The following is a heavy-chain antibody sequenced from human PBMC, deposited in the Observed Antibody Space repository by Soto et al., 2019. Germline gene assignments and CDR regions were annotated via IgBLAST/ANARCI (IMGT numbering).Heavy chain of an antibody. CDR2: ISSSGTSA. Sequence: QVQLEESGGGLVRPGGSLRLSCAASGFTFSAYYMSWIRQAPGKGLEYISYISSSGTSANYADSVKGRFTISRDNAKNSQYLQMNSLRAEDTAVYYCARDRGAVTGQYFDYWGQGALVTVSS. CDR3: ARDRGAVTGQYFDY. D-gene: IGHD6-19*01. J-gene: IGHJ4*02. V-gene: IGHV3-11*05. CDR1: GFTFSAYY.